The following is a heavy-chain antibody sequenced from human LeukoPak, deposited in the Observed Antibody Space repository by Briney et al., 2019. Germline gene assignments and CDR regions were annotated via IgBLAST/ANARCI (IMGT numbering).Heavy chain of an antibody. CDR1: GYTFTSYY. D-gene: IGHD3-9*01. CDR2: INPSGGST. J-gene: IGHJ3*02. CDR3: ARGEESGYYRNDAFDI. Sequence: ASVKVSCKASGYTFTSYYMHWVRQAPGQGLEWMGIINPSGGSTSYAQKFQGRVTMTRDTSISTAYMELSRLRSDDTAVYYCARGEESGYYRNDAFDIWGQGTMVTVSS. V-gene: IGHV1-46*01.